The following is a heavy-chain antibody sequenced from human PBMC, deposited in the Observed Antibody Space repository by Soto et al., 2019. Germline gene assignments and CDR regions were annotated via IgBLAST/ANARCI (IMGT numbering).Heavy chain of an antibody. D-gene: IGHD3-3*01. V-gene: IGHV1-18*01. CDR3: ARDLHYYDFWSGYYGADV. CDR2: ISAYNGNT. CDR1: GYTFTSYG. Sequence: ASVKVSCKASGYTFTSYGISWVRQAPGQGLEWMGWISAYNGNTNYAQKLQGRVTMTTDTSTSTAYMELRSLRSDDTAVYYCARDLHYYDFWSGYYGADVWGQGTTVTVYS. J-gene: IGHJ6*02.